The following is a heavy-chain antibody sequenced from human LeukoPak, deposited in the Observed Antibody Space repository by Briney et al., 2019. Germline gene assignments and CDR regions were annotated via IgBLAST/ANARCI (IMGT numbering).Heavy chain of an antibody. CDR3: ARPHRTYYYDSSGYYFPLDY. J-gene: IGHJ4*02. V-gene: IGHV1-69*05. CDR1: GGTFSSYA. D-gene: IGHD3-22*01. Sequence: SVKVSCKASGGTFSSYAISWVRQAPGQGLEWMGRIIPIFGTANYAQKFQGRVTITTDESTSTAYMELSSLRSEDTAVYYCARPHRTYYYDSSGYYFPLDYWGQGTLVTVSS. CDR2: IIPIFGTA.